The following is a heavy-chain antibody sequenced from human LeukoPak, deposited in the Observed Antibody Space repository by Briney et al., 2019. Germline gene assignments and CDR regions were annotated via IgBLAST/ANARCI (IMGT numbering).Heavy chain of an antibody. CDR1: GYSFTRHY. Sequence: ASLKVSCKASGYSFTRHYMRWVRQAPGQGLEWMGRINLDGGGKKYAQQFQGRVPMTRDRSSSTAYMGLSRLRSDDTAVYYCAIGPMVRVVNFAEWFDPWGQGTLVTVSS. V-gene: IGHV1-2*06. CDR2: INLDGGGK. D-gene: IGHD3-10*01. J-gene: IGHJ5*02. CDR3: AIGPMVRVVNFAEWFDP.